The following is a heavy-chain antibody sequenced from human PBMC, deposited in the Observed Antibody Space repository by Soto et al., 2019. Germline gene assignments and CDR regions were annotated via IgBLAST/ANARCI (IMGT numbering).Heavy chain of an antibody. CDR3: ARGDYYGSGSHYSYYYYGMDV. CDR2: ITDSGGT. CDR1: GDSVRSSEW. J-gene: IGHJ6*02. Sequence: HACTPSLTSGSSGDSVRSSEWCSWVHQSAGRGLEWIAEITDSGGTNYNPSLKSRATISVDKSKNQFSLKPSSVTAADTAVYYCARGDYYGSGSHYSYYYYGMDVRGEAPMVTVPS. D-gene: IGHD3-10*01. V-gene: IGHV4-4*02.